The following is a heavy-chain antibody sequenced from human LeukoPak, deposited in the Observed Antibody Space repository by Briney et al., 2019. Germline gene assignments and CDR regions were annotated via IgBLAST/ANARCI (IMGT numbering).Heavy chain of an antibody. J-gene: IGHJ4*02. CDR1: GFTLSNFW. D-gene: IGHD5-18*01. Sequence: GGSLRLSCAASGFTLSNFWMHWVRQAPGKGLVWVSRIKYDGSDTTYVDSVKGRFTISRDNSKNTLYLQMNSLRAEDTAVYYCARGPPRGYSYGFGYFDYWGQGALVTVSS. CDR2: IKYDGSDT. V-gene: IGHV3-74*01. CDR3: ARGPPRGYSYGFGYFDY.